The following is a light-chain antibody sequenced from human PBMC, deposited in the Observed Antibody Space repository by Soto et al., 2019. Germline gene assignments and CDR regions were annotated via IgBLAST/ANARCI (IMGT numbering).Light chain of an antibody. V-gene: IGKV3-20*01. CDR3: QQYGTSPWT. CDR1: QSVSSSY. Sequence: EIVLTQSPGTLSLSTGERATLSWRASQSVSSSYLAWYQQKPGQAPRLLIYGASSRATGIPDRFSGSGSGTDFTLTISRLEPEDFAVYYCQQYGTSPWTFGQGTKVDI. CDR2: GAS. J-gene: IGKJ1*01.